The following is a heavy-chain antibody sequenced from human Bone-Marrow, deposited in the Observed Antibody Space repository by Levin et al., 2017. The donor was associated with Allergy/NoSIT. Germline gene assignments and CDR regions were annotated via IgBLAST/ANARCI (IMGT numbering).Heavy chain of an antibody. CDR1: GGSISSGDYY. CDR3: ARESGTDPYYYYGMDV. V-gene: IGHV4-30-4*01. D-gene: IGHD1-1*01. CDR2: IYYSGST. J-gene: IGHJ6*02. Sequence: SQTLSLTCTVSGGSISSGDYYWSWIRQPPGKGLEWIGYIYYSGSTYYNPSLKSRVTISVDTSKNQFSLKLSSVTAADTAVYYCARESGTDPYYYYGMDVWGQGTTVTVSS.